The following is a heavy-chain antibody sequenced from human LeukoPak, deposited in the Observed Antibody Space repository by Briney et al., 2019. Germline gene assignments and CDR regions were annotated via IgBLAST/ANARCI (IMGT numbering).Heavy chain of an antibody. V-gene: IGHV3-30*02. CDR1: GFTFSSYG. CDR3: VPYCSSTSCYTGP. J-gene: IGHJ5*02. D-gene: IGHD2-2*02. CDR2: IRYDGGNK. Sequence: GGSLRLSCAASGFTFSSYGMRWVRQAPGKGLEWVAFIRYDGGNKYYADSVKGRFTISRDNSKNTLYLQMNSLRAEDTAVYYCVPYCSSTSCYTGPWGQGTLVTVSS.